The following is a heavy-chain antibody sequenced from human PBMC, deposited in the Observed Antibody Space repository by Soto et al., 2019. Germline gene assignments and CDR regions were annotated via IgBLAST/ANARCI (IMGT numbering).Heavy chain of an antibody. V-gene: IGHV4-59*01. D-gene: IGHD1-26*01. J-gene: IGHJ4*02. CDR3: ARSGWDRTV. CDR1: GGSISSYY. Sequence: SETLSLTCTVSGGSISSYYWSWIRQPPGKGLEWIGYIYYSGSTNYNPSLKSRVTISVDTARNQFSLKLSSVTAADTAVYYCARSGWDRTVWGQGTLVTVSS. CDR2: IYYSGST.